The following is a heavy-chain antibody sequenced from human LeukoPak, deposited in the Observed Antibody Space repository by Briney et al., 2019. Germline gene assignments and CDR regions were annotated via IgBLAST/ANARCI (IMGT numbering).Heavy chain of an antibody. V-gene: IGHV3-74*01. J-gene: IGHJ3*02. D-gene: IGHD1-26*01. Sequence: WGSLRLSCAGSGFTLSSNWMHWVRQAPGKGLVWVWRFYSDGRRTNYVPSVKGRFTISGDNAKNTQYLQMNSLTAEDTAVYYCARTGRGGAFDIWGQGTMVTVSS. CDR3: ARTGRGGAFDI. CDR2: FYSDGRRT. CDR1: GFTLSSNW.